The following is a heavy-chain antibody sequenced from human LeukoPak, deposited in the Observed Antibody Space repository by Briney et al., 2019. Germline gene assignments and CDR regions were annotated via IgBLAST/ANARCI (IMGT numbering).Heavy chain of an antibody. J-gene: IGHJ6*02. Sequence: PSETLSLTCTVPGGSISSYYWSWIRQPPGKGLEWIGYIYYSGSTNYNPSLKSRVTISVDTSKNQFSLKLSSVTAADTAVYYCARGEPSTVRWYYYYGMDVWGQGTTVTVSS. D-gene: IGHD4-23*01. CDR3: ARGEPSTVRWYYYYGMDV. V-gene: IGHV4-59*01. CDR1: GGSISSYY. CDR2: IYYSGST.